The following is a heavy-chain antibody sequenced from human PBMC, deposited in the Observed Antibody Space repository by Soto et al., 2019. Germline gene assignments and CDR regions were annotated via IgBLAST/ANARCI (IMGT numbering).Heavy chain of an antibody. CDR2: IYYSGST. V-gene: IGHV4-59*01. CDR3: ASYRDPFNTPFDY. J-gene: IGHJ4*02. D-gene: IGHD4-17*01. Sequence: SETLSLTCTVSGGSISSYYWSWIRQPPGKGLEWIGYIYYSGSTNYNPSLKSRVTISVDTSKNQFSLKLSSVTAADTAVYYCASYRDPFNTPFDYWGQGTLVTVSA. CDR1: GGSISSYY.